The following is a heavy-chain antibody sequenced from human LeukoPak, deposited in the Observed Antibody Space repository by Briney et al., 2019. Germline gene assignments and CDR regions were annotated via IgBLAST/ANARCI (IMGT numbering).Heavy chain of an antibody. D-gene: IGHD3-10*01. J-gene: IGHJ4*02. Sequence: GGSLRLSCAASGFTFSSYGMHWVRQAPGKGLEWVAVISYDGSNKYCADSVKGRFTISRDNSKNTLYLQMNSLRAEDTAVYYCAKDRVLLWFGEFHLDYWGQGTLVTVSS. CDR3: AKDRVLLWFGEFHLDY. V-gene: IGHV3-30*18. CDR1: GFTFSSYG. CDR2: ISYDGSNK.